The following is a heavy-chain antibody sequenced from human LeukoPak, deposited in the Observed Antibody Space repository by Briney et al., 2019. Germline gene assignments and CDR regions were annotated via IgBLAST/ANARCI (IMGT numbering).Heavy chain of an antibody. D-gene: IGHD3-10*01. CDR1: GGSFSGYY. V-gene: IGHV4-34*01. CDR2: INHSGTT. J-gene: IGHJ3*02. CDR3: ASKRRGAFDI. Sequence: PSETLSLTCAVYGGSFSGYYWSWIRQPPGKGLEWIGEINHSGTTNYNPSLKSRVTISVDTSKNQFSLKLSSVTAEDTAVYYCASKRRGAFDIWGQGTMVTVSS.